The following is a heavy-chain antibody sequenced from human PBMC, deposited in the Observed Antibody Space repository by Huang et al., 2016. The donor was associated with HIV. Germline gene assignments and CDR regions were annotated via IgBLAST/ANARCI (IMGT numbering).Heavy chain of an antibody. D-gene: IGHD3-3*01. CDR1: GYTFSSHA. CDR2: IKGGNGDA. J-gene: IGHJ4*02. V-gene: IGHV1-3*01. Sequence: QVQLVQSGAEVKKPGTSVKVSCKTSGYTFSSHALHWLRQAPGQRPEWVGWIKGGNGDAKYSQKFHGRVAITSDTSANIGYMELNSLLSEDTAVYYCARDPLDIRRHFDFWGQGSLVTVSS. CDR3: ARDPLDIRRHFDF.